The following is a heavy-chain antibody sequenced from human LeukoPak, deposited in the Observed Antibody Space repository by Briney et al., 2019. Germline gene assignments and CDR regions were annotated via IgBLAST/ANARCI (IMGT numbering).Heavy chain of an antibody. J-gene: IGHJ3*02. V-gene: IGHV4-39*01. D-gene: IGHD2-8*01. CDR3: ARHVRRVAFDI. CDR2: IYYSGST. Sequence: SETLSLTCTVSGGSISPYYWGWIRQPPGKGLEWIGSIYYSGSTYYNPSLKSRVTISVDTSKNQFSLKLSSVTAADTAVYYCARHVRRVAFDIWGQGTMVTVSS. CDR1: GGSISPYY.